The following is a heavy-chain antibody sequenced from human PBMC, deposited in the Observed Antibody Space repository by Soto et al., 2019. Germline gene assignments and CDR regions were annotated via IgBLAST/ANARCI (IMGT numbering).Heavy chain of an antibody. D-gene: IGHD4-17*01. V-gene: IGHV3-21*01. CDR2: ISSSSSYI. CDR1: GFTFSSYS. CDR3: ARMTTVTRSFDY. Sequence: GGSLRLSCAASGFTFSSYSMNWVRQAPGKGLEWVSSISSSSSYIYYADSVKGRFTISRDNAKNSLYLQMNSLRAEDTAVYYCARMTTVTRSFDYWGQGTLVTVSS. J-gene: IGHJ4*02.